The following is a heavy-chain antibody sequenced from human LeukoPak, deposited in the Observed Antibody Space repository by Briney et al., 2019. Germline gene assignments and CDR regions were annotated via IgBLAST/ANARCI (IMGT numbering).Heavy chain of an antibody. CDR2: MNPNSGNT. D-gene: IGHD3-10*01. V-gene: IGHV1-8*01. J-gene: IGHJ5*02. CDR3: ARATGYYRSGSYPS. Sequence: ASVKVSCKASGYTFTSYDINWVRQATGQGLEWMGWMNPNSGNTGYAQKFQGRVTMTRNTSISTAYMELSSLRSEDTAGYYCARATGYYRSGSYPSWGQGTLVSVSS. CDR1: GYTFTSYD.